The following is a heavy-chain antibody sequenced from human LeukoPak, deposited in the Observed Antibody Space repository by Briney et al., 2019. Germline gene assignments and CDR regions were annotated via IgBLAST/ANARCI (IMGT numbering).Heavy chain of an antibody. J-gene: IGHJ1*01. V-gene: IGHV3-48*04. D-gene: IGHD6-19*01. Sequence: GGSLRLSCAASGFTFSSYSMNWVRQAPGKGLGWVSYISSSSSTIYYADSVKGRFTISRDNAKNSLYLQMNSLRAEDTAVYYCARTPTVAGIPHWGQGTLVTVSS. CDR2: ISSSSSTI. CDR1: GFTFSSYS. CDR3: ARTPTVAGIPH.